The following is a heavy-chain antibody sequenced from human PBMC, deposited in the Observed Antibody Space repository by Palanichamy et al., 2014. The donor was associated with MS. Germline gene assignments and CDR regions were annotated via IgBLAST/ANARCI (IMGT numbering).Heavy chain of an antibody. D-gene: IGHD3-9*01. V-gene: IGHV1-69*06. J-gene: IGHJ4*02. Sequence: QVQLVQSGAEVKKPGSSVTVSCKASGGTFSNFAISWVRQAPGQGLEWMGGFNPIFGTTNYAQKFQGRVMITADKSTITAYMELTSLRSEDTAVYYCARGPGSDFLTAYSIWGQGSLATVSS. CDR2: FNPIFGTT. CDR3: ARGPGSDFLTAYSI. CDR1: GGTFSNFA.